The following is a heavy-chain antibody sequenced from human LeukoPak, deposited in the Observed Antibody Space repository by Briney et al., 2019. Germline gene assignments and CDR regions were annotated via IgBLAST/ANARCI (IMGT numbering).Heavy chain of an antibody. Sequence: GGSLRLSCAASGFTLKTYWMTWVRQAPGKGLEWVANINQDASDKNYVDSVKGRFTISRDNAKNSVFLQMNSLRAEDTAVYHCGTGTGFRSDGWGQGTLVTVS. CDR1: GFTLKTYW. CDR2: INQDASDK. D-gene: IGHD2-8*02. CDR3: GTGTGFRSDG. V-gene: IGHV3-7*05. J-gene: IGHJ4*02.